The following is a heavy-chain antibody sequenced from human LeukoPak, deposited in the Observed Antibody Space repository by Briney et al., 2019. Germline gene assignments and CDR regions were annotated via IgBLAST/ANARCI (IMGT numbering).Heavy chain of an antibody. Sequence: PGGSLRLSCAASGFTFEDHAMHWVRQAPGKGLEWVSGINWNSASTGYADSVKGRFTISRDNVMNSLYLQMNSLRPEDTALYYCVKDRRNPYRPEGPFDPWGQGTLVTVSS. CDR3: VKDRRNPYRPEGPFDP. CDR2: INWNSAST. CDR1: GFTFEDHA. D-gene: IGHD1-14*01. V-gene: IGHV3-9*01. J-gene: IGHJ5*02.